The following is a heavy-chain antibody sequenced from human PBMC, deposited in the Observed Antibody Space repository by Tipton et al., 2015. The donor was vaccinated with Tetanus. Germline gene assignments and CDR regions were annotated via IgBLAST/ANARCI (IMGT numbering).Heavy chain of an antibody. V-gene: IGHV4-4*07. Sequence: TLSLTCTVSGGSLNTFYWNWIRQPAGKGLEWIGRVYSSGSTNYNPSLKSRVTMSIDASKNQFSLELTSVTAADTAMYYCARDFRERSGTYYSYYYTMDVWGQGTTVTVSS. CDR1: GGSLNTFY. D-gene: IGHD1-26*01. J-gene: IGHJ6*02. CDR2: VYSSGST. CDR3: ARDFRERSGTYYSYYYTMDV.